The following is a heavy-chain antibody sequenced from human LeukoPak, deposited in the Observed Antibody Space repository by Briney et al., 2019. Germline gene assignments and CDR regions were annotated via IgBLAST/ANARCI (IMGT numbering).Heavy chain of an antibody. CDR2: IIPIFGTA. CDR1: GGTFISYA. D-gene: IGHD6-13*01. J-gene: IGHJ3*02. CDR3: ARQYSSSWSRAFDI. Sequence: SVKVSCKATGGTFISYAISWVRQAPGQGLEWMGGIIPIFGTANSAQKFQGRVTITADESTSTAYMELSSLRSEDTAVYYCARQYSSSWSRAFDIWGQGTMVTVSS. V-gene: IGHV1-69*13.